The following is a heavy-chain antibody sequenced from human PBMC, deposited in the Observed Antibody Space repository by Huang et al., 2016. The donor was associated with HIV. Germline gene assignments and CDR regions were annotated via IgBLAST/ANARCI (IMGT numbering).Heavy chain of an antibody. J-gene: IGHJ4*02. CDR2: IYTSGSN. CDR1: GGSINSVTYS. D-gene: IGHD6-19*01. V-gene: IGHV4-61*09. Sequence: QVQLQESGPGLVKPSQTLSLTCTVSGGSINSVTYSWSWIRQPAGKGREGIGHIYTSGSNNHNPALKSRVTIAVDTSKNQFSLKLSSVTAADTAVYYCAREALRPGAGIQGYFDYWGPGTRVTVSS. CDR3: AREALRPGAGIQGYFDY.